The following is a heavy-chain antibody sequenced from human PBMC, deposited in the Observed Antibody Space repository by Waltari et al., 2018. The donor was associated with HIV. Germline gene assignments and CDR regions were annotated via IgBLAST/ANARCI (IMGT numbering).Heavy chain of an antibody. D-gene: IGHD2-8*01. Sequence: EVQLVESGGGSVQTGKSLSLSCAASGFLVSSNYMSWVRQAPGTGLGVVAVIYSEGSTNYADCVKGRVTISREKSTNALYLQMSSLKVEDTAVYYCARDPAAGRVNGPYYYGLDVWGRGTTVTVSS. V-gene: IGHV3-66*01. J-gene: IGHJ6*02. CDR3: ARDPAAGRVNGPYYYGLDV. CDR2: IYSEGST. CDR1: GFLVSSNY.